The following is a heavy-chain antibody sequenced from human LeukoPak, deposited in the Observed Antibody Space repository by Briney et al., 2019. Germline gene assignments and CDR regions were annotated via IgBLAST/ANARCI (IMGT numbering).Heavy chain of an antibody. CDR2: ISDSGGST. CDR3: ARRGVVIRVILVGFHKEAFYFDS. Sequence: GGSLRLSCAVSGITLSNYGMSWVRQAPGKGLEWVAGISDSGGSTNYADSVKGRFTISRDNPRNTLYLQMNSLRAEDTAVYFCARRGVVIRVILVGFHKEAFYFDSWGQGALVTVSS. D-gene: IGHD3-22*01. V-gene: IGHV3-23*01. CDR1: GITLSNYG. J-gene: IGHJ4*02.